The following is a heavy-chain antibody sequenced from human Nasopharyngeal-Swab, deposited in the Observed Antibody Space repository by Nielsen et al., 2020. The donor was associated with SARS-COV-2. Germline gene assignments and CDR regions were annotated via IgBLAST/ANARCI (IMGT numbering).Heavy chain of an antibody. CDR2: IYTNGGT. V-gene: IGHV4-61*02. CDR1: GGSLRSGDYY. CDR3: VRDWSSPSKTAFDY. D-gene: IGHD6-6*01. Sequence: SETLSLTCDVFGGSLRSGDYYWSWIRQPAGEGLEWIGRIYTNGGTNYNPSLTSRVTISVDMSKNQSSLKLTSVTAADTAVYYCVRDWSSPSKTAFDYWGQGILVTVSS. J-gene: IGHJ4*02.